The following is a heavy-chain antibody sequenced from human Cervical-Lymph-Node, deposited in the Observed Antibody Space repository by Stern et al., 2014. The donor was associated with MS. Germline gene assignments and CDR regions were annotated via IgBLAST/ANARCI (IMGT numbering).Heavy chain of an antibody. CDR1: GFNFSNYG. D-gene: IGHD1-26*01. Sequence: VQLVESGAEVKKPGASVKVSCKASGFNFSNYGLSWVRQAPGQGLEWMRWISVYNGNIDFAQKFQGRLTMTTDTSTSTVYMELRSLRSDDTAVYYCTRDRGIMGTTTGDYWGQGTLVSVSS. CDR3: TRDRGIMGTTTGDY. J-gene: IGHJ4*02. CDR2: ISVYNGNI. V-gene: IGHV1-18*01.